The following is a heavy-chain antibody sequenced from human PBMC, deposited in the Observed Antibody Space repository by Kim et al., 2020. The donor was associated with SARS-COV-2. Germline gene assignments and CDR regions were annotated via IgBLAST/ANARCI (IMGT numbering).Heavy chain of an antibody. D-gene: IGHD2-21*02. J-gene: IGHJ4*02. CDR3: ANSFVVVTASPFDY. V-gene: IGHV4-39*01. Sequence: NPSLKSRVTISVDTSKNQFSQKLRSVTAADTAVYYCANSFVVVTASPFDYWGQGTLVTVSS.